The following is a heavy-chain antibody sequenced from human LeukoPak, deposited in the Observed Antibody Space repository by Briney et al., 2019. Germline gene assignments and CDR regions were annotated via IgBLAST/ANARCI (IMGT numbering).Heavy chain of an antibody. CDR2: IIPIFGTA. CDR1: GGTFSSYA. Sequence: SVKVSCKASGGTFSSYAISWVRQAPGQGLEWMGGIIPIFGTANYAQEFQGRVTITTDESTSTAYMELSSLRSEDTAVYYCASPPPYYDILGYYYYYMDVWGKGTTVTVSS. D-gene: IGHD3-9*01. CDR3: ASPPPYYDILGYYYYYMDV. J-gene: IGHJ6*03. V-gene: IGHV1-69*05.